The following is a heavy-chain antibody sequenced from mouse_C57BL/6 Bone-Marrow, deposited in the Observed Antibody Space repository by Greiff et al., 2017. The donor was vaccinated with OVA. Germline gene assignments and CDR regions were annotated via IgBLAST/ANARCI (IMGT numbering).Heavy chain of an antibody. V-gene: IGHV1-82*01. CDR2: IYPGDGDT. CDR3: AREDYGIYL. J-gene: IGHJ2*01. D-gene: IGHD2-1*01. CDR1: GYAFSSSW. Sequence: VQGVESGPELVKPGASVKISCKASGYAFSSSWMNWVKQRPGKGLEWIGRIYPGDGDTNYNGKFKGKATLTADKSSSTASMQLSSLTAVDSAVYFCAREDYGIYLWGQGTTLTVSS.